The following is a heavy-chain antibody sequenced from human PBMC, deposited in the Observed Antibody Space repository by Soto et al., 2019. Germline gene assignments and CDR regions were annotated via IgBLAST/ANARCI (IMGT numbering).Heavy chain of an antibody. D-gene: IGHD2-2*01. Sequence: EVQLVESGGGLVQPGGSLRLSCADSEFTFSSYWMSWVRQAPGKGLEWVANIKQDGSEKYYVDSVKGRFTISRDNAKNSLYLQMNSLRAEDTAVYYCARDLQTAIVVVPAANIHLFDPWGQGTLVTVSS. J-gene: IGHJ5*02. CDR1: EFTFSSYW. CDR3: ARDLQTAIVVVPAANIHLFDP. CDR2: IKQDGSEK. V-gene: IGHV3-7*01.